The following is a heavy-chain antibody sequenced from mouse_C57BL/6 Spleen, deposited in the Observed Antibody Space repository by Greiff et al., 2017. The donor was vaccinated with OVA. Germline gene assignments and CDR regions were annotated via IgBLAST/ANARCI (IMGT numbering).Heavy chain of an antibody. CDR2: IDPETGGP. Sequence: VQLQQSGAELVRPGASVTLSCKASGYTFTDYEMHWVKQTPVHGLEWIGAIDPETGGPAYNQKFKGKAILTADKSSSTAYMELRSLTSDDSAVYYCTRHYYCSTWFAYWGQGTLLTVSA. CDR1: GYTFTDYE. J-gene: IGHJ3*01. V-gene: IGHV1-15*01. CDR3: TRHYYCSTWFAY. D-gene: IGHD1-1*01.